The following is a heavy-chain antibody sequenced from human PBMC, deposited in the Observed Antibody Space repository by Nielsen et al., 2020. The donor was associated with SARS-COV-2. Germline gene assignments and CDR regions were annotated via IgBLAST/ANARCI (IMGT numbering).Heavy chain of an antibody. CDR2: IAVDGRRT. D-gene: IGHD6-19*01. V-gene: IGHV3-74*01. CDR1: GSPTSNEW. J-gene: IGHJ5*01. CDR3: ARDAPGWENNSFDS. Sequence: GESLKISCVASGSPTSNEWMHWVRQVPGQGLGWIARIAVDGRRTTYADSVRGRFTISRDNAKSTVYLQMNSLRTEDSAVYYCARDAPGWENNSFDSWGQGTLVIVSS.